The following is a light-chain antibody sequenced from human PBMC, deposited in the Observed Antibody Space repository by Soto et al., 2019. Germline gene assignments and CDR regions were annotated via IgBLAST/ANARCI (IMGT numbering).Light chain of an antibody. V-gene: IGKV1-39*01. J-gene: IGKJ4*01. CDR2: AAS. CDR1: QNISNY. Sequence: DIQMTQSPSSLSASVGDRVTITCRASQNISNYLNWYQQKPGKAPKVLIYAASSLQSGVPSRFSGSGSGTDFTLTISSLPPEDFASYFCQHSFNTPLTFGGGTKVEI. CDR3: QHSFNTPLT.